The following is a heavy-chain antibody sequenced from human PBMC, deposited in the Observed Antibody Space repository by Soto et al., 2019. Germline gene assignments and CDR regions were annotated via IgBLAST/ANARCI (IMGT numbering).Heavy chain of an antibody. CDR3: ARDLDSSSWYGPDY. D-gene: IGHD6-13*01. J-gene: IGHJ4*02. CDR1: GYTFPGYY. CDR2: INPNSGGT. Sequence: VKVSCKASGYTFPGYYMHWVRQAPGQGLEWMGWINPNSGGTNYAQKFQGWVTMTRDTSISTAYMELSRLRSDDTAVYYCARDLDSSSWYGPDYWGQGTLVTVSS. V-gene: IGHV1-2*04.